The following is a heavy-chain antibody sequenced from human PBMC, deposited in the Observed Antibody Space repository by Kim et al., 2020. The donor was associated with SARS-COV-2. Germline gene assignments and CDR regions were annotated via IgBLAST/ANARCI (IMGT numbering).Heavy chain of an antibody. CDR2: IGGSGIDT. J-gene: IGHJ3*02. CDR3: AKDHIASNGVFDPFDI. Sequence: GGSLRLSCTASGFIFQNYAMNWVRQAPGKRLEWVAHIGGSGIDTYYADSVKGRFTISRDDSKNTLFLRMDSLRADDTAVFYCAKDHIASNGVFDPFDIWGPGTVVTVSS. CDR1: GFIFQNYA. V-gene: IGHV3-23*01. D-gene: IGHD2-21*01.